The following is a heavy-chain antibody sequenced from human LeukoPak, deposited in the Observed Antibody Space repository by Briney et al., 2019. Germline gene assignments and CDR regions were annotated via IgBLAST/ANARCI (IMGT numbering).Heavy chain of an antibody. CDR3: ARNYYGSGTTPYYQMDV. CDR2: VSYSGST. Sequence: PSETLSLTCAVSGGSISSYYWSWIRQPPGKGLEWIGYVSYSGSTNYNPSLKSRVTISVDTSKNQFSLKVSSVTAADTAVYYCARNYYGSGTTPYYQMDVWGKGTTVTISS. J-gene: IGHJ6*03. V-gene: IGHV4-59*08. CDR1: GGSISSYY. D-gene: IGHD3-10*01.